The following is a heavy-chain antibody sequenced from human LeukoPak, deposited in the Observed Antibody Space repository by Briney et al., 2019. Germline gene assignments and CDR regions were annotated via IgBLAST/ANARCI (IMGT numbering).Heavy chain of an antibody. CDR1: GFTVSSNY. D-gene: IGHD4-11*01. V-gene: IGHV3-66*01. CDR3: AREATDYNRAFDY. J-gene: IGHJ4*02. Sequence: PGGSLRLSCAASGFTVSSNYMSWVRQAPGKGLEWVSVIYSGGSTYYADSVKGRFSISRDNSKNTLYLQMNSLRAEDTAVYYCAREATDYNRAFDYWGQGTPVTVSS. CDR2: IYSGGST.